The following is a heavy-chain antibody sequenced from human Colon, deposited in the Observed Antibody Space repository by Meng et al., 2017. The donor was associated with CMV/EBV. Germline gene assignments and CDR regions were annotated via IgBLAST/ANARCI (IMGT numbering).Heavy chain of an antibody. CDR1: GGSISTSSYF. CDR3: MNRAYSQGQDF. V-gene: IGHV4-39*07. J-gene: IGHJ4*02. Sequence: GSLRLSCTVSGGSISTSSYFWGWTRQPPGKGLEWIATIDYSGSTDYNPSLQRRVTMSVDTSKNQFSLNVTSVTAADTAVYYCMNRAYSQGQDFWGQGMLVTVSS. D-gene: IGHD5-12*01. CDR2: IDYSGST.